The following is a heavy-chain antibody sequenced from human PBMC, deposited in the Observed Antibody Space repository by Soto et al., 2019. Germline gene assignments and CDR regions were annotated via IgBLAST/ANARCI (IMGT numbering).Heavy chain of an antibody. Sequence: VASVKVSCKASGGTFSSYAISWVRQAPGQGLEWMGGIIPIFGTANYAQKFQGRVTITADESTSTAYMELSSLRSEDTAVYYCTRYCSGGSRYSGSDWFDPWGQGTLVTVSS. CDR3: TRYCSGGSRYSGSDWFDP. D-gene: IGHD2-15*01. CDR2: IIPIFGTA. V-gene: IGHV1-69*13. J-gene: IGHJ5*02. CDR1: GGTFSSYA.